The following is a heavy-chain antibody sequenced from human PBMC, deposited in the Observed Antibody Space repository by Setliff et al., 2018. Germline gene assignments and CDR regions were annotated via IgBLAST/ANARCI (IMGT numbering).Heavy chain of an antibody. D-gene: IGHD5-12*01. CDR2: ISDSSFHI. J-gene: IGHJ3*02. CDR3: ARSEANGGHDPFDI. CDR1: GFPFRIYS. Sequence: GESLKISCAASGFPFRIYSMHWVRQAPGKGLEWVSSISDSSFHIYYRDSVKGRFTISRDNAKNSLYLQMNSLRADDTAVYYCARSEANGGHDPFDIWGQGTMVTVS. V-gene: IGHV3-21*01.